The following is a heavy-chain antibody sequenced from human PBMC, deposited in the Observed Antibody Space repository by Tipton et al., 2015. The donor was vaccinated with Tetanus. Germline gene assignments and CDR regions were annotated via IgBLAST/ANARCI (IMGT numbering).Heavy chain of an antibody. V-gene: IGHV4-39*07. D-gene: IGHD1/OR15-1a*01. CDR1: GGSMSGSGHY. CDR3: ARANNEYPKKGPFDY. Sequence: TLSLTCIVSGGSMSGSGHYGAWVRQSPGKGLEWIGSISYSGRTYYSPSLKSRATLSIDRSKNQFSLRLTSVTAADTAVYYCARANNEYPKKGPFDYWGQGARVIVSS. J-gene: IGHJ4*02. CDR2: ISYSGRT.